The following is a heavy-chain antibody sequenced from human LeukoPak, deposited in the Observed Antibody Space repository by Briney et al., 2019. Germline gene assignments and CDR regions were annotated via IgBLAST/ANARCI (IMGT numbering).Heavy chain of an antibody. CDR2: ITSGFTP. J-gene: IGHJ4*02. CDR1: GLTFSDYA. V-gene: IGHV3-23*01. CDR3: AKDYSESRVADVFFEY. D-gene: IGHD2-15*01. Sequence: GGSLRLSCAASGLTFSDYAMSWFRQAPGKGLEWVSGITSGFTPHYADSVEGRFTISRDNSKNTFHLQLNSLRAEDTAVYYCAKDYSESRVADVFFEYWGQGTLVTVSS.